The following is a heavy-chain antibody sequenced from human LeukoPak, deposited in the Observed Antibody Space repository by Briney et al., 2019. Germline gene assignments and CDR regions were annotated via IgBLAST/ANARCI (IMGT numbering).Heavy chain of an antibody. Sequence: GGSLRLSCAASGFTFSSYAMSWVRQAPGKGLEWVSAISGSGGSTYYADSVKGRFTISRDNSKNTLYLQMNSLRAEDTAVYYCGKGEEGIAVAGLDYWGQGTLVTVSS. V-gene: IGHV3-23*01. D-gene: IGHD6-19*01. CDR1: GFTFSSYA. CDR2: ISGSGGST. CDR3: GKGEEGIAVAGLDY. J-gene: IGHJ4*02.